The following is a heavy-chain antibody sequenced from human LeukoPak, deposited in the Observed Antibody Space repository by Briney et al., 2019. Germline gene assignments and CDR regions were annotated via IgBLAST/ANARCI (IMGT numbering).Heavy chain of an antibody. CDR3: ARLWFGQPPDY. CDR2: IYSGGST. CDR1: GFTVSSNY. J-gene: IGHJ4*02. V-gene: IGHV3-66*01. D-gene: IGHD3-10*01. Sequence: GGSPRLSCAASGFTVSSNYMSWVRQAPGKGLEWVSVIYSGGSTYYADSVKGRFTISRDNSKNTLYLQMNSLRAEDTAVYYCARLWFGQPPDYWGQGTLVTVSS.